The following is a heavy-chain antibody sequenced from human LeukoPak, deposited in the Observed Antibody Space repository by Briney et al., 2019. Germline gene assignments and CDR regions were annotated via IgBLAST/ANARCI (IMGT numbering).Heavy chain of an antibody. J-gene: IGHJ5*02. D-gene: IGHD1-26*01. CDR2: ISYDGTKR. CDR3: ARDLVSGSYGGWFDP. CDR1: GFTVSSNH. Sequence: GGSLRLSCAVSGFTVSSNHMSWVRQAPGKGLEWVAVISYDGTKRYYQDSVKGRFTISRDNSKNTLYLQVSSLRPEDTAVYYCARDLVSGSYGGWFDPRGQGTLVTVSS. V-gene: IGHV3-30*03.